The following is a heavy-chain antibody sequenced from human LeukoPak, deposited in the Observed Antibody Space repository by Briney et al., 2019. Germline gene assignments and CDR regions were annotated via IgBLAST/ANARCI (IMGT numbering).Heavy chain of an antibody. Sequence: GGSLRLSCAASGFTFSSYAMSWVRQAPGKGLGWVTAISGSGGSTYYADSVKGRFTISRDNSKNTLYLQMNSLRAEDTAVYYCAKDPKKMATPSPEDYWGQGTLVTVSS. CDR1: GFTFSSYA. J-gene: IGHJ4*02. D-gene: IGHD5-12*01. V-gene: IGHV3-23*01. CDR2: ISGSGGST. CDR3: AKDPKKMATPSPEDY.